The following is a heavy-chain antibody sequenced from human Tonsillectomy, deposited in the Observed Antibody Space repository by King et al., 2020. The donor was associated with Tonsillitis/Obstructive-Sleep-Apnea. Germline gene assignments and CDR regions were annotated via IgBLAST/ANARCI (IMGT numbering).Heavy chain of an antibody. J-gene: IGHJ4*02. CDR3: ARFYGAHDS. V-gene: IGHV3-74*01. D-gene: IGHD4-17*01. Sequence: VKGRFTISRDNAKNTLYLQMNSLRAEDTAVYYCARFYGAHDSRGQGTRVTV.